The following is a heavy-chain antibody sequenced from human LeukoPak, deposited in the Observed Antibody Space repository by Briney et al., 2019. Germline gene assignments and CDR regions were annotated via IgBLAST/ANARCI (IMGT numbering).Heavy chain of an antibody. CDR2: IYYSGST. D-gene: IGHD6-19*01. Sequence: PSETLSLTCTVSGGSISGYYWSWIRQPPGQGLEWIGYIYYSGSTNYNPSLKSRVTISVDTSKNQFSLKLSSVTAADTAVYYCARVLRRQWLDSYYYYYYMDVWGKGTTVTISS. V-gene: IGHV4-59*12. J-gene: IGHJ6*03. CDR1: GGSISGYY. CDR3: ARVLRRQWLDSYYYYYYMDV.